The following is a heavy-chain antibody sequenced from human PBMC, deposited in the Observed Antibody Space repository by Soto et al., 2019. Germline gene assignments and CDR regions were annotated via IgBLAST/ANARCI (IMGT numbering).Heavy chain of an antibody. D-gene: IGHD5-18*01. CDR1: GYTFTSYD. J-gene: IGHJ6*02. Sequence: ASVKVSCKASGYTFTSYDINWVRQATGQGLEWMGWMNPNSGNTGYAQKFQGRVTMTRNTSISTAYMELSSLRSEDTAVYYCAAVGKGNTAMPMDVWGQGTTVTV. CDR3: AAVGKGNTAMPMDV. V-gene: IGHV1-8*01. CDR2: MNPNSGNT.